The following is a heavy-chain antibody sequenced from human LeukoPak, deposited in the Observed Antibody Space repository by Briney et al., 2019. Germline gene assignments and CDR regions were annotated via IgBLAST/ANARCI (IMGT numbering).Heavy chain of an antibody. Sequence: SETLSLTCAVSGGSISSSNWWNWVRQPPGKGLEWIGEIFHSGATNYNPSLESRVTISIDKSKNQFSLRLSSVTAADTAVYYCARGVYRGTIRGLLDYRGQGTLLTVSS. CDR2: IFHSGAT. CDR1: GGSISSSNW. V-gene: IGHV4-4*02. D-gene: IGHD3-10*01. CDR3: ARGVYRGTIRGLLDY. J-gene: IGHJ4*02.